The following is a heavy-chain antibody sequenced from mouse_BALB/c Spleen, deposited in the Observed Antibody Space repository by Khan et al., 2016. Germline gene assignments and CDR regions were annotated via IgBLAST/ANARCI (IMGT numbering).Heavy chain of an antibody. CDR1: GFTFNTFA. D-gene: IGHD2-3*01. CDR3: VRPIYDGFSAWFGY. V-gene: IGHV10-1*02. Sequence: EAVLVESGGGLVQPKGSLKLSCAASGFTFNTFAMNWVRQAPGKGLEWVARIRSKSYNYATYYGDSVKDRFTISRDDSQSMVHLQMNNLKTEDTALYYCVRPIYDGFSAWFGYWGQGTLVTVSA. J-gene: IGHJ3*01. CDR2: IRSKSYNYAT.